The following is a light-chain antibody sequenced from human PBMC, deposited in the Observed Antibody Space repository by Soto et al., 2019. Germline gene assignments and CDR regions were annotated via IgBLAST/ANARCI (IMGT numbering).Light chain of an antibody. J-gene: IGKJ2*02. CDR2: AAS. CDR3: QQSYSIPPCT. Sequence: DIQMTQSPSSLSASVGDRVTITCRASQSISNYLNWYQQKPGKAPKLLIYAASRLQSGVPSRFSGSGSGTDFTLTISSLQPEDFATYYGQQSYSIPPCTFGQGTKVEIK. V-gene: IGKV1-39*01. CDR1: QSISNY.